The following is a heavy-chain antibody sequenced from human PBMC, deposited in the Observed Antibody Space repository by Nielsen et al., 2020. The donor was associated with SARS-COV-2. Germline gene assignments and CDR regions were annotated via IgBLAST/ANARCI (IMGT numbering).Heavy chain of an antibody. CDR3: AAKYGGEWLAVFDY. V-gene: IGHV3-23*01. CDR1: GFTFNNYA. CDR2: ISASGAST. D-gene: IGHD6-19*01. Sequence: GESLKISCAASGFTFNNYAMSWVRQAPGKGLEWVSAISASGASTYYADSVKGRFTISRDNSKNTLYLQMNSLEIEDTAVYYCAAKYGGEWLAVFDYWGQGTQVTVSS. J-gene: IGHJ4*01.